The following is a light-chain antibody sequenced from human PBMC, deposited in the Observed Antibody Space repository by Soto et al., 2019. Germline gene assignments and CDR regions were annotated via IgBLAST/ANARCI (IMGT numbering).Light chain of an antibody. CDR2: DVS. V-gene: IGLV2-14*01. CDR1: SSDVGGYNY. CDR3: SSYTRSSTNYV. Sequence: QSVLTQPASVSGSPGQSITISCTGTSSDVGGYNYVSWYQQHPGKAPKLMIYDVSNRPSGVSNRFSGSKSGNTASLTISGLQAEDEADYYCSSYTRSSTNYVFGTGNKVTVL. J-gene: IGLJ1*01.